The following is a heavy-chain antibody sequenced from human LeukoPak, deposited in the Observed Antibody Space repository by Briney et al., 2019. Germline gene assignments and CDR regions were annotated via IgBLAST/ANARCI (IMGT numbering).Heavy chain of an antibody. Sequence: SVKVSCKASGGTFRSYGINWVRQASGQGLEWMGGIIPIFDTTNYAQKFQGRVTITADKSTSTAYMELSSLTSDDTAVYYCARDGRGYSGYDFRYFDYWGQGTLVTVSS. J-gene: IGHJ4*02. CDR1: GGTFRSYG. D-gene: IGHD5-12*01. CDR2: IIPIFDTT. CDR3: ARDGRGYSGYDFRYFDY. V-gene: IGHV1-69*06.